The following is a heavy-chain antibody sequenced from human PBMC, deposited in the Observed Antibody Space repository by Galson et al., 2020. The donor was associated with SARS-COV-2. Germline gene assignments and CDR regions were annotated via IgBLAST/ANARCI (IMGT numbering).Heavy chain of an antibody. CDR2: ISSDSSTI. V-gene: IGHV3-48*01. Sequence: GGSLRLSCAASGFTFSTYNMNWIRQTPAKGLEWVSFISSDSSTIYYADSVKGRFTISRDNSKDSLYLQMNSLRAEDTAVYYCARKLYLGAGLNWFDPWGQGTLVTVSS. CDR3: ARKLYLGAGLNWFDP. D-gene: IGHD7-27*01. CDR1: GFTFSTYN. J-gene: IGHJ5*02.